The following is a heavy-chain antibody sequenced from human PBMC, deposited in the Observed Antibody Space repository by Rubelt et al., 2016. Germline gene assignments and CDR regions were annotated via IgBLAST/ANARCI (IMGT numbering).Heavy chain of an antibody. V-gene: IGHV3-11*01. Sequence: VQLVESGGGVVRPGGSLRLSCAASGFTFSDYYMTWIRQAPGKGLEWVSYFSSSGTTIYYADSVKGRFTISRDNAKNSLFLQMNSLRAEDTAVYYCARYSEWLLYPLPYYYYGMDVWGRGTTVTVSS. CDR1: GFTFSDYY. D-gene: IGHD3-3*01. CDR2: FSSSGTTI. J-gene: IGHJ6*02. CDR3: ARYSEWLLYPLPYYYYGMDV.